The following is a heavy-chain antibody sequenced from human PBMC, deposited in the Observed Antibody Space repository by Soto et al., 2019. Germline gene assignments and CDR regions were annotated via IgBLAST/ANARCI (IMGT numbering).Heavy chain of an antibody. Sequence: QVQLQESGPGLVKPSQTLSLTCTVSGGSISSGDYYWSWIRQPPGKGLECIGYIYYSGSTYYNPSLKSRVTISVDTSKNQFSLKLSSVTAADTAVYYCARGSLVDYGDYGGLDYWGQGTLVTVSS. CDR2: IYYSGST. J-gene: IGHJ4*02. D-gene: IGHD4-17*01. V-gene: IGHV4-30-4*01. CDR3: ARGSLVDYGDYGGLDY. CDR1: GGSISSGDYY.